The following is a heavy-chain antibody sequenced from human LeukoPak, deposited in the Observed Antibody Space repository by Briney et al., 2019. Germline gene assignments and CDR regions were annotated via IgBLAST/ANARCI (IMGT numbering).Heavy chain of an antibody. CDR3: ALGAYDY. Sequence: ASVKVSCKASGYTFIDYAIHWVRQAPGQRLEWMGWINAGDGNTRYSQHFQGRLTVTRDTSASTAYMELSSLSSEDAAVYYCALGAYDYWGQGTLVTVSS. J-gene: IGHJ4*02. V-gene: IGHV1-3*01. D-gene: IGHD1-26*01. CDR2: INAGDGNT. CDR1: GYTFIDYA.